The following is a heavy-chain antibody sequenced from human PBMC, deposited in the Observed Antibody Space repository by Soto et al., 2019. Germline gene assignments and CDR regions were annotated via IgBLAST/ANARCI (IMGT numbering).Heavy chain of an antibody. CDR3: ARHLSSGRGKNYYYGMDV. Sequence: GESLKISCNGSGYSFATAWIGWVRQMPGKGLEWMGIIYPGDSETKYSPSFQGQVTISADKSITTAYLQWSSLKASDTAMYYCARHLSSGRGKNYYYGMDVWGQGTTVTVSS. V-gene: IGHV5-51*01. D-gene: IGHD6-19*01. CDR2: IYPGDSET. J-gene: IGHJ6*02. CDR1: GYSFATAW.